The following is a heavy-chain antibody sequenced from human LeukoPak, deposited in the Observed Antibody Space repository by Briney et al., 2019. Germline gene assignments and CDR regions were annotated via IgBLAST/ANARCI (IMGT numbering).Heavy chain of an antibody. V-gene: IGHV4-39*07. D-gene: IGHD3-22*01. J-gene: IGHJ1*01. CDR2: IYYSGST. Sequence: SETLSLTCTVSGGSISSSSYYWGWIRQPPGKGLEWIGSIYYSGSTYYNPSLKSRVTISVDTSQNQFSLKLSSVTAADTAVYYCARRDSSGYVYFQHWGQGTLVTVSS. CDR1: GGSISSSSYY. CDR3: ARRDSSGYVYFQH.